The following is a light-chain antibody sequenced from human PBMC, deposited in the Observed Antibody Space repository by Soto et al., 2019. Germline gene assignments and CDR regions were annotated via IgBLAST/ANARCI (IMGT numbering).Light chain of an antibody. V-gene: IGKV1-5*01. CDR3: QQYNSYSPTWT. Sequence: DNQRTPLPSPLLALLGEEGPTPSRAVRSISSWLAWYQQKPGKAPKLLIYDASSLESGVPSRFSGSGSGTEFTFTISSLQPDDFATYYCQQYNSYSPTWTFGQGTKVDIK. J-gene: IGKJ1*01. CDR1: RSISSW. CDR2: DAS.